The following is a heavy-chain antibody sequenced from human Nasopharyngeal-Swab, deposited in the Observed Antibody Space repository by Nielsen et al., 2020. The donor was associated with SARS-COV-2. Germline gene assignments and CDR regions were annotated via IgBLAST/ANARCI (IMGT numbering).Heavy chain of an antibody. D-gene: IGHD3-10*01. V-gene: IGHV4-34*01. CDR3: ARGPVDVLLWFGELFYSHGMDV. CDR2: INHSGST. J-gene: IGHJ6*02. Sequence: SETLSLTCAVYGGSFSGYYWSWIRQPPGKGLEWIGEINHSGSTNYNPSLKSRVTISVDTSKNQFSLKLSSVTAADTAVYYCARGPVDVLLWFGELFYSHGMDVWGQGTTVTVSS. CDR1: GGSFSGYY.